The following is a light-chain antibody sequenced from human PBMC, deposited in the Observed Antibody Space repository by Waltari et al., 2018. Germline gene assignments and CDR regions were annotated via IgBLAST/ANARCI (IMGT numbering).Light chain of an antibody. CDR3: QQGRSWPPVT. CDR1: QGVGNY. Sequence: EIVLTQSPATLSLSPGERATLSCRASQGVGNYLAWYQQTPGLAPRLLIYDTSNRATGIPARFSGSVSRTDCTLTISSLEPEDFAFYYCQQGRSWPPVTFGQGTRLEIK. V-gene: IGKV3-11*01. CDR2: DTS. J-gene: IGKJ5*01.